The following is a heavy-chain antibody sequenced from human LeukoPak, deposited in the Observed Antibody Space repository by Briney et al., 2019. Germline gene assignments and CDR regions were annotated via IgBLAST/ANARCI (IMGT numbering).Heavy chain of an antibody. J-gene: IGHJ5*02. V-gene: IGHV5-51*01. CDR2: IYPGDSDT. CDR3: ARRGTVVTADWFDP. Sequence: GESLKISCKGSGYSFTSYWIGWVRQMPGKGLELMGIIYPGDSDTRYSPSFQGQVTISADKSISTAYLQWSSLKASDTAMYCARRGTVVTADWFDPWGQGTLVTVSS. CDR1: GYSFTSYW. D-gene: IGHD4-23*01.